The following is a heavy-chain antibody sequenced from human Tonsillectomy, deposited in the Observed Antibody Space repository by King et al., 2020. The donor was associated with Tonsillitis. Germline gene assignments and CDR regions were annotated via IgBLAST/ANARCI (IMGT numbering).Heavy chain of an antibody. CDR3: ARDEYYYDSGGYYLAGRFDY. D-gene: IGHD3-22*01. V-gene: IGHV6-1*01. J-gene: IGHJ4*02. CDR1: GDSVSSNTAA. Sequence: VQLQESGPGLVKPSQTLSVTCAISGDSVSSNTAAWNWIRQSPSRGLEWLGRTYYRSKWYNEYAVSVKSRITINPDTSKNQFSLLLNSVTPEDTAMYYCARDEYYYDSGGYYLAGRFDYWGQGTLVTVSS. CDR2: TYYRSKWYN.